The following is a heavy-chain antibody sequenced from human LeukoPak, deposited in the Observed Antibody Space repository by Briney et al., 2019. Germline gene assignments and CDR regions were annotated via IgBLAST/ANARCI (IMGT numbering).Heavy chain of an antibody. CDR3: ARYGVVVPAGGIRFDP. V-gene: IGHV4-59*01. J-gene: IGHJ5*02. D-gene: IGHD2-2*01. CDR2: IYYSGST. Sequence: TPSETLSLTCTVSGGSISSYYWSWIRQPPGKGLEWIGYIYYSGSTNYNPSLKSRVTISVDTSKNQFSLKLSSVTAADTAVYYCARYGVVVPAGGIRFDPWGQGTLVTVSS. CDR1: GGSISSYY.